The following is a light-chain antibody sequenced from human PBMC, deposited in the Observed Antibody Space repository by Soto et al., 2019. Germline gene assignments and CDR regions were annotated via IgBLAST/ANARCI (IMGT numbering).Light chain of an antibody. V-gene: IGKV3-11*01. Sequence: EIVLTQSPATLSLSPGESATLSCRASQSVSSHLAWYQQKRGQAPRLLIYDASNRATGIPARVSGSGSGTDFTLTITSLEPEDFAVYYCQQCSYWPPITFGQGTRLEIK. CDR2: DAS. J-gene: IGKJ5*01. CDR3: QQCSYWPPIT. CDR1: QSVSSH.